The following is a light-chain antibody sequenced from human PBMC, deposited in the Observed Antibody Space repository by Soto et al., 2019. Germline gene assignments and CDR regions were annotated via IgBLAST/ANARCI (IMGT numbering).Light chain of an antibody. Sequence: EIVMTQSPATLSVSPGETAALSCRASQSVDSTLAWYQQKPGQAPRLLIYDASTRATGIPVRFSGSGSGTEFTLTISRLQSEDFAVYFCQQYHKWPPYTFGQGTKLEIK. CDR1: QSVDST. CDR2: DAS. CDR3: QQYHKWPPYT. J-gene: IGKJ2*01. V-gene: IGKV3-15*01.